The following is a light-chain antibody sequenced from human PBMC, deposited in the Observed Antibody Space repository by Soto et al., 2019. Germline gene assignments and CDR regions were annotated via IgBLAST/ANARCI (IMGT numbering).Light chain of an antibody. J-gene: IGKJ5*01. Sequence: EIMLTQSPDTLSLTPGVRDTLYFWASHSVTTHLAWFQQRPGQTPRLLIYDASTRAPGIPARFSGRGSGADFTLTISSLEPEDFAVYYCQQRSDSITFGQGTRLEIK. CDR3: QQRSDSIT. CDR2: DAS. CDR1: HSVTTH. V-gene: IGKV3-11*01.